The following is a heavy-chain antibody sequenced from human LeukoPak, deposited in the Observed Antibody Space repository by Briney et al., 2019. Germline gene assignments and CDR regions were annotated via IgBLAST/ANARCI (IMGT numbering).Heavy chain of an antibody. Sequence: GGSLRLSCAASGFTFSSYGMHWVRQAPGKGLEWVSSISSSSSYIYYADSVKGRFTISRDNAKNSLYLQMNSLRAEDTAVYFCARGGVDYYGSGTYYLMYYFDYWGQGALVTVSS. D-gene: IGHD3-10*01. CDR2: ISSSSSYI. J-gene: IGHJ4*02. V-gene: IGHV3-21*04. CDR1: GFTFSSYG. CDR3: ARGGVDYYGSGTYYLMYYFDY.